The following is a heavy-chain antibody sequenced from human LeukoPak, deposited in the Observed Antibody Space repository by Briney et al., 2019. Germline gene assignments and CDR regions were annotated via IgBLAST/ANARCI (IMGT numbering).Heavy chain of an antibody. D-gene: IGHD3-10*01. V-gene: IGHV3-23*01. CDR1: GFTFSSYV. Sequence: GGSLRLSCAASGFTFSSYVMSWVRQAPGKGLEWVSAISGSGGNTYYADSVKGRFTISRDDSKNSLYLQMNSLRTEDTALYYCAKGPIIERYMDVWGKGTTVTVSS. CDR2: ISGSGGNT. CDR3: AKGPIIERYMDV. J-gene: IGHJ6*03.